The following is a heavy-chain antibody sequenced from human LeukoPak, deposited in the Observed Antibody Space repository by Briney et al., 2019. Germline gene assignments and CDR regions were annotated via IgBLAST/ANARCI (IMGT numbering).Heavy chain of an antibody. CDR1: GFTFSRYW. Sequence: GGSLRLSCAASGFTFSRYWMHWVRQGPGKGLVWVSRINSDGSSTSYADSVKGRFTISRDNAKNTLYLQMNSLRAEDTAVYYCVLDLFSSFAFDIWGQGTMVTVSS. V-gene: IGHV3-74*01. J-gene: IGHJ3*02. CDR2: INSDGSST. D-gene: IGHD3/OR15-3a*01. CDR3: VLDLFSSFAFDI.